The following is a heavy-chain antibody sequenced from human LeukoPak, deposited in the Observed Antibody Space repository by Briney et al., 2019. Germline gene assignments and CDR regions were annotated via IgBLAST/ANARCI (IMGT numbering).Heavy chain of an antibody. V-gene: IGHV3-15*01. CDR3: TTDHLAAAGGWGYYYYYMDV. CDR1: GFTLSNAW. Sequence: GGSLRLSCAASGFTLSNAWMSWVRQAPGKGLEWVGRIKSKTDGGTTDYAAPVKGRFTISRDDSKSTLYLQMNSLKTEDTAVYYCTTDHLAAAGGWGYYYYYMDVWGKGTTVTVSS. D-gene: IGHD6-13*01. CDR2: IKSKTDGGTT. J-gene: IGHJ6*03.